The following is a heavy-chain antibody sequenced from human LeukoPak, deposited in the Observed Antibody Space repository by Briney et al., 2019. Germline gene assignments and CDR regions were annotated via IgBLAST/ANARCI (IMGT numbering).Heavy chain of an antibody. CDR1: GFTFSSYD. V-gene: IGHV3-13*01. D-gene: IGHD5-24*01. Sequence: PGGSLRLSCAASGFTFSSYDMHWVRQATGEGLEWVSSIGTAGDTYYPGSVKGRFTISRENARNSLYLQMNSLRAGDTAVYYCVRRDGYNALDSWGLGTLVTVSS. J-gene: IGHJ4*02. CDR3: VRRDGYNALDS. CDR2: IGTAGDT.